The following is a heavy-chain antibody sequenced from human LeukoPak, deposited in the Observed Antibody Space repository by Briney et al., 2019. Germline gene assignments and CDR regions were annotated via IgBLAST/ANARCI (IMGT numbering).Heavy chain of an antibody. Sequence: GGSLRLSCAASGFTFSSYTMSWVRQAPGKGLEWVSSISGSGNRTYYADSVKGRFTISRDNSKNTLFLQMNSLRAEDTAVYYCAKNLYCGGGSCYPSALGMDVWGQGTTVTVSS. D-gene: IGHD2-15*01. J-gene: IGHJ6*02. CDR2: ISGSGNRT. V-gene: IGHV3-23*01. CDR3: AKNLYCGGGSCYPSALGMDV. CDR1: GFTFSSYT.